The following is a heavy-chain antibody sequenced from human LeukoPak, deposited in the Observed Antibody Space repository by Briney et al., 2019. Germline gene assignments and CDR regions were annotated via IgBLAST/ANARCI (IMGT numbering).Heavy chain of an antibody. CDR1: GGSISSCY. V-gene: IGHV4-59*01. Sequence: PSETLSLTCTVSGGSISSCYWSWIRQPPGKGLEWIGYIYYSGSTNYNPSLKSRVTISVDTSKNQFSLKLSSVTAADTAVYYCARDFRYSSGWYENDAFDIWGQGTMVTVSS. J-gene: IGHJ3*02. CDR3: ARDFRYSSGWYENDAFDI. CDR2: IYYSGST. D-gene: IGHD6-19*01.